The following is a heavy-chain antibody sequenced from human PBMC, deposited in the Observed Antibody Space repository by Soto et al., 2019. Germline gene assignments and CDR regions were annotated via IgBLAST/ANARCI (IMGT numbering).Heavy chain of an antibody. CDR1: GGSISSGDYY. CDR2: IYYSGST. CDR3: ASAFPGSGSHRYYYLGMDV. V-gene: IGHV4-30-4*01. J-gene: IGHJ6*02. D-gene: IGHD3-10*01. Sequence: SETLSLTCTVSGGSISSGDYYWSWIRQPPGKGLEWIGYIYYSGSTYYNPSLKSRVTISVDTSKNQFSLKLSSVTAADTAVYYCASAFPGSGSHRYYYLGMDVWGQGITVTVSS.